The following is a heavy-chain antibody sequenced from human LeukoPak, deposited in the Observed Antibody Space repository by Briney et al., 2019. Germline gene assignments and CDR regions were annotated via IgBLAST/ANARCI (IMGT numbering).Heavy chain of an antibody. V-gene: IGHV4-4*02. Sequence: SSETLSLTGGVYGGSVSSTNWWTWIRQPPGKGLAWIGEVHLDGRTNFNPSLNSRPTMSVDLSENHVSLKLTSVTAANTAVYYCAREGGFYRPLDYSGQGTLVTGSS. CDR2: VHLDGRT. CDR3: AREGGFYRPLDY. CDR1: GGSVSSTNW. J-gene: IGHJ4*02. D-gene: IGHD6-25*01.